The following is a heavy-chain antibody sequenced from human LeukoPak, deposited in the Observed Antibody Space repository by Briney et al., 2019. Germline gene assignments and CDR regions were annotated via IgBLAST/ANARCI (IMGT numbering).Heavy chain of an antibody. V-gene: IGHV3-66*01. Sequence: GGSLRLSCAASGFTVRNNYMSWVRQAPGKGLEWVSLIYSGGSTYYADSVRGRFTISRDNSNNTVYLQMNSLRAEDTAVYYCARAPSNAHFDYWGQGTLVTVSS. CDR3: ARAPSNAHFDY. J-gene: IGHJ4*02. D-gene: IGHD3-3*02. CDR1: GFTVRNNY. CDR2: IYSGGST.